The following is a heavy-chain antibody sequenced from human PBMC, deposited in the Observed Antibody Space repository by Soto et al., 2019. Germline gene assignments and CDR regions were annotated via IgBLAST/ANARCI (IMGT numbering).Heavy chain of an antibody. Sequence: GGSLRLSCAASGFTFSSYAMHWVRQAPGKGLEYVSAISSNGGSTYYADSVKGRFTISRDNSKNTLYLQMSSLRAEDTAVYYCVKETIAAPFSYWGQGTLVTVSS. CDR2: ISSNGGST. V-gene: IGHV3-64D*06. D-gene: IGHD6-13*01. CDR3: VKETIAAPFSY. J-gene: IGHJ4*02. CDR1: GFTFSSYA.